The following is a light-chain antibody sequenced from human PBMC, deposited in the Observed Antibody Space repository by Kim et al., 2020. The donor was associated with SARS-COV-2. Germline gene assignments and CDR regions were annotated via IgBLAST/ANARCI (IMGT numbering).Light chain of an antibody. J-gene: IGLJ2*01. V-gene: IGLV4-69*01. CDR2: LNSDGSH. CDR3: QTWGTGVV. CDR1: SGHSSYA. Sequence: GASVKLTCTLSSGHSSYAIAWHQQQPEKGPRYLMKLNSDGSHSKGDGIPDRFSGSSSGAERYLTISSLQSEDEADYYCQTWGTGVVFGGGTQLTV.